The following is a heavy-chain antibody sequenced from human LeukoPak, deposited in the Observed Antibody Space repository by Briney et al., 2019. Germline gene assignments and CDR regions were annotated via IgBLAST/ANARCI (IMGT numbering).Heavy chain of an antibody. CDR2: IWYDGSNK. CDR1: GFTFSSYG. Sequence: GASLRLSCAASGFTFSSYGMHWVRQAPGKGLEWAAVIWYDGSNKYYADSVRGRFTISRDNSKNTLYLQMNSLRAEDTAVYYCAKASGEMSGSLDCWGQGSLVTVSS. D-gene: IGHD1-26*01. V-gene: IGHV3-33*06. CDR3: AKASGEMSGSLDC. J-gene: IGHJ4*02.